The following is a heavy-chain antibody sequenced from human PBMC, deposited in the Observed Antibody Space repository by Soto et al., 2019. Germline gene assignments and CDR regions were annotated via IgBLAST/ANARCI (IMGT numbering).Heavy chain of an antibody. CDR3: ARRPPEGGTMDV. J-gene: IGHJ6*02. V-gene: IGHV5-51*01. D-gene: IGHD3-16*01. CDR2: IYPGDSDT. Sequence: PGESLKISCKGSGYSFSTYWIAWVRQMPGKGLEWMGIIYPGDSDTRYSLSLQGQVTISADKSISTAYLQWSILKASDTAIYYCARRPPEGGTMDVWGQGTTVTVSS. CDR1: GYSFSTYW.